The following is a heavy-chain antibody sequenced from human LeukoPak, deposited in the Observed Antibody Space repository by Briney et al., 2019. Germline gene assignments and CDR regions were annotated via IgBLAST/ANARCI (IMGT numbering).Heavy chain of an antibody. J-gene: IGHJ5*02. V-gene: IGHV1-2*02. CDR2: INPNSGGT. D-gene: IGHD3-3*01. CDR3: ARDDSITIFGVVTDNWFDP. Sequence: ASVKVSCKASGYTFTSYDINWGRQATGQGLEWMGWINPNSGGTNYAQKFQGRVTMTRDTSISTAYMELSRLRSDDTAVYYCARDDSITIFGVVTDNWFDPWGQGTLVTVSS. CDR1: GYTFTSYD.